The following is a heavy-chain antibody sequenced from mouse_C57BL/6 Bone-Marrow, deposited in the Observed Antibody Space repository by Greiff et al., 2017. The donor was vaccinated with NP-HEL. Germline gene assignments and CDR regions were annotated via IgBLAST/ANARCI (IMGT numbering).Heavy chain of an antibody. J-gene: IGHJ4*01. D-gene: IGHD1-1*02. Sequence: EVKLVESGGDLVKPGGSLKLSCAASGFTFSSYGMSWVRQTPDKRLEWVATISSGGSYTYYPDSVKGRFTISRDNAKNTLYLQMSSLKSEDTAMYYCARYYGKWGPYAMDYWGQGTSVTVSS. CDR1: GFTFSSYG. CDR2: ISSGGSYT. V-gene: IGHV5-6*01. CDR3: ARYYGKWGPYAMDY.